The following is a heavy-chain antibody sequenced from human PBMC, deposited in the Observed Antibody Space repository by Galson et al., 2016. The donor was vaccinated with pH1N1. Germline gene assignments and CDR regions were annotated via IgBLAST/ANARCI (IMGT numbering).Heavy chain of an antibody. Sequence: SLRLSCAASGFTFSSYAMSWVRQAPGKGLEWVSSITASGGNTYYADSVKGRFTISRDNSKNTLFLQMNSLRAGDTAVYYCVKRPTAATGPFEYWGQGTLVTVSS. CDR3: VKRPTAATGPFEY. CDR2: ITASGGNT. V-gene: IGHV3-23*01. CDR1: GFTFSSYA. D-gene: IGHD6-13*01. J-gene: IGHJ4*02.